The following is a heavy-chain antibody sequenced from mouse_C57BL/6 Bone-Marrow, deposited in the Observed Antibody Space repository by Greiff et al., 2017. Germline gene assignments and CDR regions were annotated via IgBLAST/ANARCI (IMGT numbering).Heavy chain of an antibody. CDR1: GYTFTSYW. CDR3: ARENYYGSSYWFAY. CDR2: IDPSDSYT. J-gene: IGHJ3*01. D-gene: IGHD1-1*01. V-gene: IGHV1-50*01. Sequence: QVQLQQSGAELVKPGASVKLSCKASGYTFTSYWMQWVKQRPGQGLEWIGEIDPSDSYTNYNQKFKGKAPLTVDTSSSTAYMQLSSLTSEDSAVYYCARENYYGSSYWFAYWGQGTLVTVSA.